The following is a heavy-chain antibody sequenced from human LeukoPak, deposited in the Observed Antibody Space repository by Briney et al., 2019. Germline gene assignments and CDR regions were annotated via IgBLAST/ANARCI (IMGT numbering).Heavy chain of an antibody. D-gene: IGHD6-19*01. CDR1: GGSISSSSYY. V-gene: IGHV4-39*07. Sequence: SETLSLTCTVSGGSISSSSYYRGWIRQPPGKGLEWIGSIYYSGSTYYNPSLKSRVTISVDTSKNQFSLKLSSVTAADTAVYCCARDLQWLVLGYWGQGTLVTVSS. CDR3: ARDLQWLVLGY. J-gene: IGHJ4*02. CDR2: IYYSGST.